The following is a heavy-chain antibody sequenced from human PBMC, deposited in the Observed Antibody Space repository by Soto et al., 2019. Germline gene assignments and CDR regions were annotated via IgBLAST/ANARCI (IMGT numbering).Heavy chain of an antibody. J-gene: IGHJ4*02. Sequence: GGSLRLSCAVSGFTFTNYGFNWVRQAPGKGLEWVSSVSKSDYTYYSDSVKGRFTISRDNAKNSVSLQMNNLRAEDTAVYYCTREDSIIIPAVADFWGQGTLVTVSS. CDR2: VSKSDYT. D-gene: IGHD6-19*01. CDR3: TREDSIIIPAVADF. CDR1: GFTFTNYG. V-gene: IGHV3-21*01.